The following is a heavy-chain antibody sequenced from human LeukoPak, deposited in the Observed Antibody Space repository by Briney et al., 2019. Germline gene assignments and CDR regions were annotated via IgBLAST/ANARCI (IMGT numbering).Heavy chain of an antibody. Sequence: PGGSLRLSCVASGFSLETYAMSWVRQAPGKGLEWVSGISDTGRKRYYTDSVKGRFTISRDNSKNTLHLQMNSLRAEDTALYFCAKDHDNGDYYYYFDSWGQGTLVTVSS. J-gene: IGHJ4*02. V-gene: IGHV3-23*01. D-gene: IGHD2-21*02. CDR2: ISDTGRKR. CDR3: AKDHDNGDYYYYFDS. CDR1: GFSLETYA.